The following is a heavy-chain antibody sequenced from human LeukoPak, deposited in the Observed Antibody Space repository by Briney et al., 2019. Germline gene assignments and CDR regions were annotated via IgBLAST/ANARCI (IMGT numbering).Heavy chain of an antibody. CDR1: GFTFSSYS. D-gene: IGHD6-19*01. V-gene: IGHV3-48*01. CDR2: ISSRSSNI. CDR3: AKEIGSGWNKPIDY. J-gene: IGHJ4*02. Sequence: GGSLRLSCAASGFTFSSYSMNWVRQAPGKGLEWVSYISSRSSNIYYADSLKGRFTISRDNSKNTLYLQMNSLRAEDTAVYYCAKEIGSGWNKPIDYWGQGTLVTVSS.